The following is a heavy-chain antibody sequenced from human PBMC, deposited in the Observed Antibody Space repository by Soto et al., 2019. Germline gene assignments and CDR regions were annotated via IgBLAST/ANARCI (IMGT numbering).Heavy chain of an antibody. J-gene: IGHJ6*02. CDR1: GFTFSDFH. Sequence: QVQLVESGGGLVKPGGSLRLSCAASGFTFSDFHMSGIRQAPGKGLEWISYIYRGGSTVYYADSVKGRFTISRDNAKNSLYLQMNRLRVEDTALYYCAKRIVGTTGHAFDVWGQGTTVTVSS. CDR3: AKRIVGTTGHAFDV. CDR2: IYRGGSTV. D-gene: IGHD1-26*01. V-gene: IGHV3-11*01.